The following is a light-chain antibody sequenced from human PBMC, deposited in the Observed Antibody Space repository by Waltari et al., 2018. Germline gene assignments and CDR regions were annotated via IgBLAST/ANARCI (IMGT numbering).Light chain of an antibody. J-gene: IGLJ3*02. CDR3: AAWDDSLNGHWV. CDR2: RSD. CDR1: ASNIGSNI. Sequence: QSVLTQPPSASGTPGQRVTISCSGSASNIGSNIVNWYQQLPGKAPTLLIYRSDQRPSGVPVRFSGSKSGTSASLAISGLQSADEADYYCAAWDDSLNGHWVFGGGTKVAVL. V-gene: IGLV1-44*01.